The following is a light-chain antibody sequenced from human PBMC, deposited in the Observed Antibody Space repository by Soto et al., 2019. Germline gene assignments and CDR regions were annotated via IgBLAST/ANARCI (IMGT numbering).Light chain of an antibody. V-gene: IGKV1-17*01. CDR3: LQHNNYPRT. J-gene: IGKJ1*01. CDR1: QGIRND. CDR2: AAF. Sequence: DIRMTQSPSFLSASVGDRVTITCRAGQGIRNDLGWYQQKPGKAPKRLIYAAFSLQSGDPSRFSGSGYGKEFNLTISSLQREHFATYYYLQHNNYPRTFGQGTKVDVK.